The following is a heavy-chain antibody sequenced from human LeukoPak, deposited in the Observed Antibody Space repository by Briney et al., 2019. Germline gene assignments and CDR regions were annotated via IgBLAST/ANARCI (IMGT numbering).Heavy chain of an antibody. J-gene: IGHJ4*02. D-gene: IGHD6-13*01. CDR2: IYYSGST. CDR3: ARVGSIAAAGTREYYFDY. Sequence: PSETLSLTCTVSGGSISSGDYYWSWIRQPPGKSLEWLGYIYYSGSTNYNPSLKSRVTISVDTSKNQFSLKLSSVTAADTAVYYCARVGSIAAAGTREYYFDYRGQGTLVTVSS. CDR1: GGSISSGDYY. V-gene: IGHV4-61*08.